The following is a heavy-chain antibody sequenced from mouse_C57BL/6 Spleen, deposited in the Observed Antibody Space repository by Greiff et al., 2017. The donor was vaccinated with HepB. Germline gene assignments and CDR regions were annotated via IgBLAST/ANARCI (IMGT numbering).Heavy chain of an antibody. D-gene: IGHD2-4*01. CDR1: GYTFTSYW. CDR3: AIIYYEYDSWFAY. J-gene: IGHJ3*01. CDR2: IHPSDSDT. V-gene: IGHV1-74*01. Sequence: QVQLQQPGAELVKPGASVKVSCKASGYTFTSYWMHWVKQRPGQGLEWIGRIHPSDSDTNYNQKFKGKATLTVDKSSSTAYMQLSSLTSEDSAVYYCAIIYYEYDSWFAYWGQGTLVTVSA.